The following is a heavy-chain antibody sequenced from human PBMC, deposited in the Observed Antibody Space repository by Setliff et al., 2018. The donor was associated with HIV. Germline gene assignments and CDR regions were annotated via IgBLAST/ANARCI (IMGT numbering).Heavy chain of an antibody. V-gene: IGHV4-39*01. CDR1: GGSFSGYY. Sequence: SETLSLTCAVYGGSFSGYYWGWIRQPPGKGLEWIGSFYYSWNTYYNPSLKSRVTISVDTSKNQFSLKLSSVTAADTAVYYCARHSITLVVGVPERDDAFDIWGQGTMVTVSS. CDR3: ARHSITLVVGVPERDDAFDI. D-gene: IGHD3-22*01. CDR2: FYYSWNT. J-gene: IGHJ3*02.